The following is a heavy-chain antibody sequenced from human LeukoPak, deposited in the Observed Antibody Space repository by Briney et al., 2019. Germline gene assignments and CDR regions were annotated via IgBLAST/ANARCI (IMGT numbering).Heavy chain of an antibody. V-gene: IGHV3-7*04. J-gene: IGHJ3*02. CDR2: IRQDGSEK. Sequence: GGSLGLSCAASGFTFSSNWMSWVRQAPGKGLEWVANIRQDGSEKYYVDSVKGRFTISRDNAKNSLYLQMNSLRAEDTAVYYCARSSSWTFDIWGQGTMVTVSS. CDR3: ARSSSWTFDI. D-gene: IGHD1-1*01. CDR1: GFTFSSNW.